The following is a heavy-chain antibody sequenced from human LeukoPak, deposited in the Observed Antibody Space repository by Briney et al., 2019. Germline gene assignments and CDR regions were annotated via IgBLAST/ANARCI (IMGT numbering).Heavy chain of an antibody. CDR1: GGSFSGYY. J-gene: IGHJ5*02. D-gene: IGHD4-11*01. CDR3: ASLQSPFDP. V-gene: IGHV4-34*01. Sequence: SETLSLTCAVYGGSFSGYYWSWIRQPPGKGLEWIGEINHSGSTNYNPSLKSRVTISVDTSKNQFSLKLSSVTAADTAVYYCASLQSPFDPWGQGTLVTVSS. CDR2: INHSGST.